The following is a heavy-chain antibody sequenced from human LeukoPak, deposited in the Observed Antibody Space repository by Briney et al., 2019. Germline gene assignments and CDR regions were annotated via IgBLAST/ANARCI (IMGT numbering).Heavy chain of an antibody. CDR3: TKATKGDGFDP. V-gene: IGHV3-73*01. D-gene: IGHD3-16*01. J-gene: IGHJ5*02. Sequence: GGSLRLSCAASGFTFSGSAMHWVRQAFGKGLEWVGRIRSKANSYATAYAASVKGRFTISRDDSKNTAYLQMNSLKTEDTAVYYCTKATKGDGFDPWGQGTLVTVSS. CDR2: IRSKANSYAT. CDR1: GFTFSGSA.